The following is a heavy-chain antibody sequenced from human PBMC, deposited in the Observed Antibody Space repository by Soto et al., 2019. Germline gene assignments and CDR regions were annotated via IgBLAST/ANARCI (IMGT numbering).Heavy chain of an antibody. CDR1: GFTFSSYA. D-gene: IGHD1-1*01. CDR2: ISGSGGST. J-gene: IGHJ5*02. CDR3: AKDRRPIPSLERGWFDP. Sequence: GGSLRLSCAASGFTFSSYAMSWVRQAPGKGLEWVSAISGSGGSTYYADSVKGRFTISRDNSKNTLYLQMNSLRAEDTAVYYCAKDRRPIPSLERGWFDPWGQGTLVTVSS. V-gene: IGHV3-23*01.